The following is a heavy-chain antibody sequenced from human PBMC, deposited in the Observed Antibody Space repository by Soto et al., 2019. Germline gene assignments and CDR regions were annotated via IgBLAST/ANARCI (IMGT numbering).Heavy chain of an antibody. Sequence: ASVEVSCKASGYTLTSYYLHWVRQAPGQGLEWMGRINPSVGSTNYAQKFQGRVTITTDKSTSTAYMELSSLRSEDTAVYCCARGSIYAYYFDYWGQGTLVTVSS. CDR2: INPSVGST. J-gene: IGHJ4*02. D-gene: IGHD4-17*01. V-gene: IGHV1-46*01. CDR3: ARGSIYAYYFDY. CDR1: GYTLTSYY.